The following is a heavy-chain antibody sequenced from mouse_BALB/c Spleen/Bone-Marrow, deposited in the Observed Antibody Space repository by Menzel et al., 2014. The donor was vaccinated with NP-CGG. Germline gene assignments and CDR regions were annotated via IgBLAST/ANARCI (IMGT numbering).Heavy chain of an antibody. V-gene: IGHV1S56*01. CDR1: GYTFTSYY. Sequence: QVQLQQPGPELVKPGASVRISCKASGYTFTSYYIHWVKQRPGQGLEWIGWIFPGNFYTKFNENFKGRATLTADKSSSTAYMHLSSLTSEDSAVYFCARDDYDDWGQGTTLTVSS. CDR3: ARDDYDD. D-gene: IGHD2-4*01. J-gene: IGHJ2*01. CDR2: IFPGNFYT.